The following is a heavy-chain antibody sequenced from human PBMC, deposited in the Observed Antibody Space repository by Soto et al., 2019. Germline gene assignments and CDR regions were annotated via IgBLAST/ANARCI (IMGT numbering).Heavy chain of an antibody. J-gene: IGHJ5*01. CDR1: GFSLTNTGAT. CDR3: AHSRFEMLAGSFDS. CDR2: IYWHDDK. D-gene: IGHD6-19*01. V-gene: IGHV2-5*01. Sequence: QITLKESGPTLVQPTQTLTLTCTFSGFSLTNTGATVGWNRQAPGKGLEWLALIYWHDDKRYNPSLKNRLTIGKDTSRNQVVPTPTNRGPLDTATYYCAHSRFEMLAGSFDSWGQGTLVTVSS.